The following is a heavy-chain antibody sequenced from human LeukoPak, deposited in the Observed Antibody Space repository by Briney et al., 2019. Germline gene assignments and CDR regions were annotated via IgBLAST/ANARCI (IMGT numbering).Heavy chain of an antibody. J-gene: IGHJ4*02. V-gene: IGHV3-23*01. CDR3: AKDGILTGYHPNEFDY. Sequence: QPGGSLRLSCAASGFTFSSYAMSWVRQAPGKGLEWVSAISGSGGSTYYADSVKGRFTISRDNSKNTLYLQMNSLRAEDTAVYYCAKDGILTGYHPNEFDYWGQGTLVTVSS. CDR1: GFTFSSYA. D-gene: IGHD3-9*01. CDR2: ISGSGGST.